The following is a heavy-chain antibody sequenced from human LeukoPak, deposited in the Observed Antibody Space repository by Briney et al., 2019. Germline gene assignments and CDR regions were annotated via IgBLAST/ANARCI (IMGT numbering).Heavy chain of an antibody. D-gene: IGHD3-9*01. CDR3: AKVDRYFDWSENAFDI. Sequence: PGGSLRLSCAASGFTFSSSAMNWVRQAQGKGLEWVSAIGGSGDNTYYADSVKGRFTISRDNSKNTLYLQMNSLRAEDTAVYYCAKVDRYFDWSENAFDIWGQGTMVTVSS. V-gene: IGHV3-23*01. CDR2: IGGSGDNT. J-gene: IGHJ3*02. CDR1: GFTFSSSA.